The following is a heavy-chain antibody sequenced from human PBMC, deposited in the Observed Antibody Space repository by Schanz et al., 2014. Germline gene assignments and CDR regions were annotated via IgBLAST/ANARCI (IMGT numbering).Heavy chain of an antibody. D-gene: IGHD1-26*01. CDR3: ARGGSGSHYRLDY. CDR1: GFGFSSYS. CDR2: ISGSSRTI. V-gene: IGHV3-48*01. Sequence: EVQLVESGGGLIQPGGSLRLSCAASGFGFSSYSMNWVGQAPGKGLEWVSYISGSSRTIYYADSMKGRFTVSRDNAENALYLQMNSLRAEDTGLYFCARGGSGSHYRLDYWGQGTLVIVSS. J-gene: IGHJ4*02.